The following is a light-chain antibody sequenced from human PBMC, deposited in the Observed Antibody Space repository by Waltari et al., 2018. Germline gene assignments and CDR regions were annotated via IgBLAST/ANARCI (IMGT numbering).Light chain of an antibody. CDR1: QSIGRY. CDR2: AAS. CDR3: QNHERLPAT. Sequence: SCRASQSIGRYLVWYQQKPGQAPMLLSYAASSRATGIPDRFSGSGSGTDFTLTISGLEPEDFAVYYCQNHERLPATFGQGTKVEIK. V-gene: IGKV3-20*01. J-gene: IGKJ1*01.